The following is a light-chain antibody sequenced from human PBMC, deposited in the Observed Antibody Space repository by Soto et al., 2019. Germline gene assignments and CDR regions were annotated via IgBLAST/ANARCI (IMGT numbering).Light chain of an antibody. CDR2: DAS. CDR1: QSVNIL. V-gene: IGKV3-11*01. Sequence: EIVLTQSPATLSLSPGERATVSCRASQSVNILVAWYQQKPGQAPRLLIYDASNRATGIPARFSVSGSGADFTLTISSLEPEDFAVYYCQQRISWPPTFGQGTRLEIK. J-gene: IGKJ5*01. CDR3: QQRISWPPT.